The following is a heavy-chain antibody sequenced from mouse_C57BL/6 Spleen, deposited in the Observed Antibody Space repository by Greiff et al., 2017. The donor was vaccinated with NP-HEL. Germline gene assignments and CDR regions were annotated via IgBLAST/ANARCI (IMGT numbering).Heavy chain of an antibody. Sequence: EVQLQQSGHELVKSGASVKIPCKASGYTFTDYNMDWVKQSHGKSLEWIGDINPNNGGTIYNQKFKGKATLTVDKPSSTAYMELRSLTSEDTAVYYCARRGSYAMDYWGQGTSVTVSS. CDR3: ARRGSYAMDY. CDR1: GYTFTDYN. CDR2: INPNNGGT. J-gene: IGHJ4*01. V-gene: IGHV1-18*01.